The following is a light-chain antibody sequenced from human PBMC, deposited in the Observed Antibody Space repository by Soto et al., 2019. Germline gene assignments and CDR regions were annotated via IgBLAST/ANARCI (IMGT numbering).Light chain of an antibody. J-gene: IGKJ1*01. V-gene: IGKV1-5*01. CDR3: QEYDNWPLWT. Sequence: DIQMTQSPSTLSASVGDGVTITCRASQRISTWLAWYQQKPGKAPKLLISDASSLETGVPSRFSGSGSGTEFTLTINSLQPDDFALYYCQEYDNWPLWTFGQGTKVEVK. CDR1: QRISTW. CDR2: DAS.